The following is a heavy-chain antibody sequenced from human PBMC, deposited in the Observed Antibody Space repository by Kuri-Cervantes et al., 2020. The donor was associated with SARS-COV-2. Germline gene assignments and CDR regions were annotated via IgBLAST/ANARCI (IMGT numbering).Heavy chain of an antibody. D-gene: IGHD3-10*01. CDR3: AKARMVQGVVGAFDI. CDR1: GFTFSSYA. CDR2: ISGSGGST. Sequence: ETLSLTCAASGFTFSSYAMSWVRQAPGKGLEWVSAISGSGGSTYYADSVKGRFTISRDNSKNTLYLQMNSLRAEDTAVYYCAKARMVQGVVGAFDIWGQGTRVT. J-gene: IGHJ3*02. V-gene: IGHV3-23*01.